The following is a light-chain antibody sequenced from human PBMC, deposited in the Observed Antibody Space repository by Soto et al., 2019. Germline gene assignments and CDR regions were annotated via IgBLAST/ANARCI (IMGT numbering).Light chain of an antibody. Sequence: EIVLTQSPGTLSLSPGERATLSCRASQSVSSSSLAWYQQKPGQAPRLLISGASRRATGIPDRFRGSGSGTDFTLTISRLEPEDSAVYYCQQDGTAPWTFGQGTKVEIK. CDR1: QSVSSSS. J-gene: IGKJ1*01. CDR2: GAS. CDR3: QQDGTAPWT. V-gene: IGKV3-20*01.